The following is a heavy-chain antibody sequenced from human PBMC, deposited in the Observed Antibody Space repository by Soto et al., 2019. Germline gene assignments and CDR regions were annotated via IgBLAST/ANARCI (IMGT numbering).Heavy chain of an antibody. CDR2: ISTYNGDT. CDR1: GYTFTRSG. D-gene: IGHD5-12*01. Sequence: ASVKVSCKASGYTFTRSGISWVRQAPGQGLEWMGWISTYNGDTNYAQTFQGRVTMTTDTSTSTVHMEVRSLRSDDTAVYYCAREGVAPYYYYYAMDVWGQGTTVTVSS. J-gene: IGHJ6*02. CDR3: AREGVAPYYYYYAMDV. V-gene: IGHV1-18*01.